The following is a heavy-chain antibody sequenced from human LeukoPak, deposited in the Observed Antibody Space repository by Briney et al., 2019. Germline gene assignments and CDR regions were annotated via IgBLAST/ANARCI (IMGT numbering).Heavy chain of an antibody. CDR3: ARAPSGSSRGHYRDY. V-gene: IGHV3-23*01. CDR1: GFSFSSYA. Sequence: GGSLRLSCEAPGFSFSSYAMSWVRQAPGKGLEWVSSVSESGTNTYYADSVKGRFTISRDNSKNTLFLQMHSLRAEDTAVYYCARAPSGSSRGHYRDYWGQGTLVTVSS. D-gene: IGHD3-22*01. J-gene: IGHJ4*02. CDR2: VSESGTNT.